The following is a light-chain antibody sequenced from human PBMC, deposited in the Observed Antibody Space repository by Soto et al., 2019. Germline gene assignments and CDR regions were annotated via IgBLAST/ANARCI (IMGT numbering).Light chain of an antibody. V-gene: IGKV3D-11*02. CDR2: DAS. CDR1: QSVSSR. CDR3: QQRSSWHTP. Sequence: EILLTQSPATLSLSSGERATLSCRASQSVSSRLAWYQQKPGQAPRLLIYDASERASGIPSRFSGGGSGSDFTLTISSLESLFLGVYYCQQRSSWHTPCGQGTRLE. J-gene: IGKJ5*01.